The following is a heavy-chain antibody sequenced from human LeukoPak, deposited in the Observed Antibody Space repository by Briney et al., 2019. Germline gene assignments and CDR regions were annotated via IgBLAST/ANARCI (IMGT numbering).Heavy chain of an antibody. CDR1: GDSVSNNTTA. D-gene: IGHD6-19*01. V-gene: IGHV6-1*01. Sequence: SQTLSLTCAISGDSVSNNTTAWNWIRQSPSRGLQWLGRTYYRSKWYNEYAESVKSRININSDTSKNQFSLKLSSVTAADTAVYYCARRQWLGHRAFDIWGQGTMVTVSS. CDR2: TYYRSKWYN. J-gene: IGHJ3*02. CDR3: ARRQWLGHRAFDI.